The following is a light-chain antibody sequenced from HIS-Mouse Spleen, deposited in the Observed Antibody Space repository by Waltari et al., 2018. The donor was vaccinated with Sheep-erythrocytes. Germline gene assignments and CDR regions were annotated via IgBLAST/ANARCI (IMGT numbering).Light chain of an antibody. CDR2: QDS. V-gene: IGLV3-1*01. CDR3: QAWDSSTAWNVV. Sequence: SYELTQPPSVSVSPGQTASITCSGDQLGDKYACWYQQKPGQSPVLVIYQDSKRPSGIAERFSGSNSGNTATLTISGTQAMDEADYYCQAWDSSTAWNVVFGGGTKLTVL. J-gene: IGLJ2*01. CDR1: QLGDKY.